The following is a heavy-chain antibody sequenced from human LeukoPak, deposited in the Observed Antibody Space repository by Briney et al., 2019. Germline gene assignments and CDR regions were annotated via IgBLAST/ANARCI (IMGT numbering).Heavy chain of an antibody. J-gene: IGHJ3*02. CDR2: IYYSGST. D-gene: IGHD2-15*01. CDR3: AGCSGGSFDI. Sequence: SQTLSLTCTVSGGSISSGGYYWSWIRQHPGKGLEWIGYIYYSGSTYYNPSLKSRVTITVDTSKNQFSLKLSSVTAADTAVYYCAGCSGGSFDIWGQGTMVTVSS. CDR1: GGSISSGGYY. V-gene: IGHV4-31*03.